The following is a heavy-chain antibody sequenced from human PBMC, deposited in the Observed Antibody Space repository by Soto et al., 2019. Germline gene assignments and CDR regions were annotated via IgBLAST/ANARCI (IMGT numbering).Heavy chain of an antibody. J-gene: IGHJ6*02. V-gene: IGHV4-31*03. CDR2: IYYSGST. Sequence: SETLSLTCTVSGGSISSGGYYWSWIRQHPGKGLEWIGYIYYSGSTYYNPSLKSRVTISVDTSKNQFSLKLSSVTAADAALYYCARDRIVVVTDYYYYGMDVWGQGTTVTVSS. CDR3: ARDRIVVVTDYYYYGMDV. CDR1: GGSISSGGYY. D-gene: IGHD2-21*02.